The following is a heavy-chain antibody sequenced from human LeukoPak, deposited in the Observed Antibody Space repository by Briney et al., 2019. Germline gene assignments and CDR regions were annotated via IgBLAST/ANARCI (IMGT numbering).Heavy chain of an antibody. CDR1: GYSFTGYY. Sequence: ASVKVSCKASGYSFTGYYLHWMRQALGQRFEWMGWINPNSGDTSYAQKFQGRVTMTRDTSISTVYMDLSSLRSDDTAVYYCARGPSTGDFDYWRQGTPVTVSS. CDR3: ARGPSTGDFDY. J-gene: IGHJ4*02. V-gene: IGHV1-2*02. CDR2: INPNSGDT. D-gene: IGHD1-1*01.